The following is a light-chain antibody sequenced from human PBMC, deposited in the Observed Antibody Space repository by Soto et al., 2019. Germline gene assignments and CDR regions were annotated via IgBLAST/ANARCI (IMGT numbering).Light chain of an antibody. J-gene: IGLJ1*01. Sequence: QSALTQPASVSGSPGQSITVSCTGTSSDVGGYNYVSWFQQHPGTAPRLLIYDVPNRPSGVSNRFSGSKSGNTASLTISGLQAEDEADYYCSSYRRGSTYGFGTGTKLTVL. V-gene: IGLV2-14*03. CDR3: SSYRRGSTYG. CDR2: DVP. CDR1: SSDVGGYNY.